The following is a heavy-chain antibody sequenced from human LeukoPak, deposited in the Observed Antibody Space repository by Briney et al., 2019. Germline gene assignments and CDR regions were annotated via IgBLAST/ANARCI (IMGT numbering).Heavy chain of an antibody. Sequence: NPSETLSLTCAVSGGSISSGGYSWSWIRQPPGKGLEWIGYIYHSGSTYYNPSLKSRVTISVDTSKNQFSLKLSSVTAADTAVYYCARQYCGGDCYRRVPFDYWGQGTLVTVSS. CDR2: IYHSGST. J-gene: IGHJ4*02. V-gene: IGHV4-30-2*03. CDR1: GGSISSGGYS. CDR3: ARQYCGGDCYRRVPFDY. D-gene: IGHD2-21*02.